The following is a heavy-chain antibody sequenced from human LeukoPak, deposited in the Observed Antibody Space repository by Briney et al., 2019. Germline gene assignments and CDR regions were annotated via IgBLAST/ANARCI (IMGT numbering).Heavy chain of an antibody. D-gene: IGHD2-2*01. J-gene: IGHJ3*02. CDR2: ISGSGGST. V-gene: IGHV3-23*01. CDR3: AKDLDIVVVPAAMYAFDI. Sequence: GGSLRLFCAASGFTFSSYAMSWVRQAPGKGLEWVSAISGSGGSTYYADSVKGRFTISRDNSKNTLYLQMNSLRAEDTAVYYCAKDLDIVVVPAAMYAFDIWGQGTMVTVSS. CDR1: GFTFSSYA.